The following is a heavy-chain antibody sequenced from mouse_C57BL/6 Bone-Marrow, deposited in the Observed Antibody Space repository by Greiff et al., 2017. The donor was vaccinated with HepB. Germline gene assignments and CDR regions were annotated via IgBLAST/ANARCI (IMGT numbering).Heavy chain of an antibody. J-gene: IGHJ1*03. V-gene: IGHV1-69*01. D-gene: IGHD2-2*01. CDR2: IDPSDSYT. CDR1: GYTFTSYW. Sequence: QVQLKQPGAELVMPGASVKLSCKASGYTFTSYWMHWVKQRPGQGLEWIGEIDPSDSYTNYNQKFKGKSTLTVDKSSSTAYMQLSSLTSEDSAVYYCARGGVTTWYFDVWGTGTTVTVSS. CDR3: ARGGVTTWYFDV.